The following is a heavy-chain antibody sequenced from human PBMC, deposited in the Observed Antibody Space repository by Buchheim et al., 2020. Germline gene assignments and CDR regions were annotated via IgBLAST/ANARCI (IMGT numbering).Heavy chain of an antibody. D-gene: IGHD1-20*01. Sequence: QVQLLESGGGVVQPGRSLRLSCTTSGFNFKEYALHWVRQAPGKGLEWVAVISFDGSTKYYADSVKGRFTISRDSRKNTMYLEVNSLRVEDEAVYYCARDGGNWKHLRDPWGQGTL. V-gene: IGHV3-30-3*01. J-gene: IGHJ5*02. CDR1: GFNFKEYA. CDR3: ARDGGNWKHLRDP. CDR2: ISFDGSTK.